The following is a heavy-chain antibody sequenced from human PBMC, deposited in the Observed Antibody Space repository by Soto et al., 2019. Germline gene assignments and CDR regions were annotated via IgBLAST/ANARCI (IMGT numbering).Heavy chain of an antibody. CDR3: TRGLLGGAPSYTFHGMDV. V-gene: IGHV3-72*01. J-gene: IGHJ6*01. D-gene: IGHD1-26*01. CDR1: GFTFSDHY. Sequence: EVQLVESGGGLVQSGGSLRLSCAASGFTFSDHYMDWVRQAPGKGREWVARSRNRVNSHTTEYAASVKGRCTISRDESKSSLYLQMNSLKIEDTAVYYCTRGLLGGAPSYTFHGMDVWGQGTTVTVSS. CDR2: SRNRVNSHTT.